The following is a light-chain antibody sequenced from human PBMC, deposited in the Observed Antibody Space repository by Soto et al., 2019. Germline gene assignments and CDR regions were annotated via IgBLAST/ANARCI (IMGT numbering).Light chain of an antibody. V-gene: IGKV3D-15*01. Sequence: ELVMKKKPVTLSXXPGERATLSCRASQFVISNLAWYHQKPGQAPSLLIYGASTRATGIPARFSGSGSGTEFTLTISNLQSEDFAVYFCQQYHNWPPITFGQGTRLEI. CDR1: QFVISN. CDR2: GAS. J-gene: IGKJ5*01. CDR3: QQYHNWPPIT.